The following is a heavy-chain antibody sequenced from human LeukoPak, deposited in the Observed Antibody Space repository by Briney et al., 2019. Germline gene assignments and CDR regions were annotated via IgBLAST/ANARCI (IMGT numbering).Heavy chain of an antibody. D-gene: IGHD6-13*01. CDR2: IWYDGSNK. Sequence: GGSLRLSCAASGFTFSSYGMHWVRQAPGKGLEWVAVIWYDGSNKYYADSVKGRFTISRDNSKNTLYLQMNSLRAEDTAVYYCAREAPIAAVPRSYFDYWGQGTLVTVSS. CDR1: GFTFSSYG. CDR3: AREAPIAAVPRSYFDY. V-gene: IGHV3-33*01. J-gene: IGHJ4*02.